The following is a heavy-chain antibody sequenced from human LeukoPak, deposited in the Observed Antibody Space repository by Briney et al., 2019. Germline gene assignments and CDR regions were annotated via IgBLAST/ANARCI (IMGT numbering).Heavy chain of an antibody. V-gene: IGHV3-33*01. CDR3: ARDGYCSSTSCPSEGYYYGMDV. J-gene: IGHJ6*04. D-gene: IGHD2-2*03. Sequence: GGSLRLSCAASGFTFSSYGMHWVRQAPGKGLEWVAVIWYDGSNKYYADSVKGRFTISRDNSKNTLYLQMNSLRAEDTAVYYCARDGYCSSTSCPSEGYYYGMDVWGKGTTVTVSS. CDR2: IWYDGSNK. CDR1: GFTFSSYG.